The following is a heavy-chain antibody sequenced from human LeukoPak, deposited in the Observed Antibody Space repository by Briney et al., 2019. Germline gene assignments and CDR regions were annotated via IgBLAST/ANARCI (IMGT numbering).Heavy chain of an antibody. CDR3: AKVLPIAVAPRGAFDI. J-gene: IGHJ3*02. V-gene: IGHV3-23*01. Sequence: GGSLRLSCAASGFTFSTYAMSWVRQAPGKGLEWVSAISGSGGSTYYADSVKGRFTISRDNSKNTLYLQINSLRAEDTAVYYCAKVLPIAVAPRGAFDIWGQGTMVTVSS. CDR2: ISGSGGST. CDR1: GFTFSTYA. D-gene: IGHD6-19*01.